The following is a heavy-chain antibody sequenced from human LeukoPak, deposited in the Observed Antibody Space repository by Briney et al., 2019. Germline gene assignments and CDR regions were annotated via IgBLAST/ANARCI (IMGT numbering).Heavy chain of an antibody. Sequence: PGGSLRLSCAASGFTVSSNYMSWVRQAPGKGLEWVSAISGSGGSTYYADSVKGRFTISRDNSKNTLYLQMNSLRAEDTAVYYCAKWGSGYYFGLFDYWGQGTLVTVSS. CDR2: ISGSGGST. V-gene: IGHV3-23*01. CDR3: AKWGSGYYFGLFDY. J-gene: IGHJ4*02. D-gene: IGHD3-22*01. CDR1: GFTVSSNY.